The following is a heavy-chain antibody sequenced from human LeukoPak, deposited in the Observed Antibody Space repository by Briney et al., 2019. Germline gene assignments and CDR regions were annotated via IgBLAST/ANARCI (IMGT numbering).Heavy chain of an antibody. CDR1: GGSISSGGYY. CDR3: ARGLYSIVDY. J-gene: IGHJ4*02. Sequence: SESLSLTSTVSGGSISSGGYYWSWIRQHPGKGLEWMGYIDYSGSTYYNPSLKSRVTISRDTSKNQFSLKLSSVTAADTAVYYCARGLYSIVDYWGQGTLVTVSS. V-gene: IGHV4-31*03. CDR2: IDYSGST. D-gene: IGHD2-8*01.